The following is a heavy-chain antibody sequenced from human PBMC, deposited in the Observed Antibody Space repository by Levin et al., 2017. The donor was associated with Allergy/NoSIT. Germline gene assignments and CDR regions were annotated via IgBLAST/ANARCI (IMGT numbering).Heavy chain of an antibody. CDR1: GYKFTNYW. Sequence: MPGGSLRLSCKGSGYKFTNYWIGWVRQMPGKGLEWMAIIYPGDSDARYSPSFQGQVTISVDKSISTAYLQWSSLQASDTAMYYCVRQRCSSVGCPDYWGLGTLVTVSS. D-gene: IGHD2-2*01. CDR2: IYPGDSDA. CDR3: VRQRCSSVGCPDY. V-gene: IGHV5-51*01. J-gene: IGHJ4*02.